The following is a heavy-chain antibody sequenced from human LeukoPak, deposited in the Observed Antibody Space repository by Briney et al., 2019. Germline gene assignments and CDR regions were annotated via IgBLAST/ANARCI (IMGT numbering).Heavy chain of an antibody. D-gene: IGHD3-16*02. CDR2: IYTSGST. J-gene: IGHJ3*02. Sequence: TLSLTCTVSGGSISSSSYYWGWIRQPAGKGLEWIGRIYTSGSTNHNPSLKSRVTISVDTSKNQFSLKLSSVTAADTAVYYCARGDTYYDYVWGSYRLGAFDIWGQGTMVTVSS. V-gene: IGHV4-61*02. CDR1: GGSISSSSYY. CDR3: ARGDTYYDYVWGSYRLGAFDI.